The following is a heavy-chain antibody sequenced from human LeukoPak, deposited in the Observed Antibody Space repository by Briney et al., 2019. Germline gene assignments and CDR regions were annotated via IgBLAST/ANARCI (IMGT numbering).Heavy chain of an antibody. V-gene: IGHV4-59*08. Sequence: SETLSLTCTVSGGSISSYYWSWIRQPPGKGLEWIGYIYYSGSTNYNPSLKSRVTISVDTSKNQFSLKLSSVTAADTAVYYCARQVFWSGYILFDYWGQGTLVTVSS. CDR3: ARQVFWSGYILFDY. CDR1: GGSISSYY. J-gene: IGHJ4*02. CDR2: IYYSGST. D-gene: IGHD3-3*01.